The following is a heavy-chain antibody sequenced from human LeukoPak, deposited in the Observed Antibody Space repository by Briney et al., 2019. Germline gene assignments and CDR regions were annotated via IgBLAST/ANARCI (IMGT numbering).Heavy chain of an antibody. CDR2: ISYDGSNK. V-gene: IGHV3-30-3*01. Sequence: PGRSLRLSCAASGFTFSSYAMHWVRQAPRKGLEWVAGISYDGSNKYYADSVKGRFTISRENSKNTLYLQMNSLRAEDTAVYYCAKSIAVAGTGPGTFDIWGQGTMVTVSS. CDR1: GFTFSSYA. CDR3: AKSIAVAGTGPGTFDI. J-gene: IGHJ3*02. D-gene: IGHD6-19*01.